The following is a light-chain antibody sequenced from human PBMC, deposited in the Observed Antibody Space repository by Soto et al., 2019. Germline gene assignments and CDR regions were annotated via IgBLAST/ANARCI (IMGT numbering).Light chain of an antibody. V-gene: IGKV3-20*01. Sequence: EIVLTQSPDTLSLSPGEGATLSCRTSQAIASNYLAWYQQRVGEAPRLLISGNSRRAAGVLDRFSGGGSGTDFTLTISRLEPEDSAVYFCHQYSTLPITFGQGTRLMI. CDR3: HQYSTLPIT. CDR2: GNS. J-gene: IGKJ5*01. CDR1: QAIASNY.